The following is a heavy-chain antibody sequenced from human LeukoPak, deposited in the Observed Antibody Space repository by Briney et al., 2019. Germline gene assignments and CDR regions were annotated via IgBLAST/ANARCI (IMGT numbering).Heavy chain of an antibody. CDR3: ARDRTTWGSHWFDP. D-gene: IGHD7-27*01. V-gene: IGHV4-39*07. J-gene: IGHJ5*02. Sequence: SETLSLTCTVSGGSISSSSYYWGWIRQPPGKGLEWIGSIYYSGSTYYNPSLKSRVTISVDTSKNQFSLKLSSVTAADTAVYYCARDRTTWGSHWFDPWGQGTLVTVSS. CDR2: IYYSGST. CDR1: GGSISSSSYY.